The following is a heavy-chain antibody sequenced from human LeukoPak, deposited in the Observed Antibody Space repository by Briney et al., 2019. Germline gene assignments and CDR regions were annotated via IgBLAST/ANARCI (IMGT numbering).Heavy chain of an antibody. CDR3: AKRAGFSSGWYEGDAFDI. Sequence: GGSLRLSCAASGFTFSSYAMSSVRQAPGKGLEWVSAISGSGGSTYYADSVKGRFTISRDNSKNTLYLQMNSLRAEDTAVYYCAKRAGFSSGWYEGDAFDIWGQGTMVTVSS. CDR2: ISGSGGST. J-gene: IGHJ3*02. D-gene: IGHD6-19*01. CDR1: GFTFSSYA. V-gene: IGHV3-23*01.